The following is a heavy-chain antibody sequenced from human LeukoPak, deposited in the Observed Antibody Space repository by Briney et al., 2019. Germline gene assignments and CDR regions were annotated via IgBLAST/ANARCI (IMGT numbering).Heavy chain of an antibody. CDR1: GFTFSSYC. CDR3: ASEWTTGASLLDPGYFDY. CDR2: IKKDGREK. D-gene: IGHD1-1*01. Sequence: GGSLRLSCAASGFTFSSYCMSWVRQAPGKGLEWVANIKKDGREKYYVDSVKGRFTISRDNAKSSLYLQMNNLRVEDTAVYYCASEWTTGASLLDPGYFDYWGQGSLVTVSS. V-gene: IGHV3-7*01. J-gene: IGHJ4*02.